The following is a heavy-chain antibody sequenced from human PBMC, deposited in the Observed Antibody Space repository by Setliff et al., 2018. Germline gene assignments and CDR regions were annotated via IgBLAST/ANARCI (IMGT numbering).Heavy chain of an antibody. CDR2: INPNSGGT. J-gene: IGHJ6*03. V-gene: IGHV1-2*02. CDR3: ARDGDILTAYYIYYYYMDV. D-gene: IGHD3-9*01. CDR1: GYTFTGYY. Sequence: ASVKVSCKASGYTFTGYYIHWVRQAPGQGLEWMCWINPNSGGTHCAQKFQGRVTMTRDTSISTAYMELSRLRSDDTAVYFCARDGDILTAYYIYYYYMDVWGKGTTVTVSS.